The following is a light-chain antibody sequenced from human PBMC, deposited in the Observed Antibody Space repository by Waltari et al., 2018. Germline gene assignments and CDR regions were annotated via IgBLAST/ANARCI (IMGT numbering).Light chain of an antibody. CDR2: DDS. V-gene: IGLV3-21*02. CDR3: QVGDSRDDVGV. CDR1: SIGSKS. J-gene: IGLJ2*01. Sequence: SYVLTQPPSVSVALGQTATIPCGGNSIGSKSVHWYQQRPGQAPVLVAYDDSARPSGIPGRFSGSNSGNTATLTISRVEAGDEADYYCQVGDSRDDVGVFGAGTKLSVL.